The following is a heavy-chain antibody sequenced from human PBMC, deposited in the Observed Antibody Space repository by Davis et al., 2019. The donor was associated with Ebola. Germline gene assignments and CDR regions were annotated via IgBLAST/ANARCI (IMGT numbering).Heavy chain of an antibody. D-gene: IGHD1-1*01. CDR2: INPHNGNT. V-gene: IGHV1-18*01. Sequence: ASVKVSCKASGYTFTSYGISWVRQAPGQGLEWMGWINPHNGNTNSAQNVQGRVTMTTDTSTSTAYMEVGSLKSDDTAVYYCARAQFPTTGDHWGQGTLVTVYS. CDR1: GYTFTSYG. J-gene: IGHJ4*02. CDR3: ARAQFPTTGDH.